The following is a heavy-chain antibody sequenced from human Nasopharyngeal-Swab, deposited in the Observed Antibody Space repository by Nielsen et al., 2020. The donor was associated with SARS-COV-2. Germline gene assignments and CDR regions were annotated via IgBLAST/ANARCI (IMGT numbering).Heavy chain of an antibody. D-gene: IGHD4-17*01. CDR3: ARVYGDSWGAFDI. V-gene: IGHV3-13*01. CDR1: GFTFSSYD. J-gene: IGHJ3*02. Sequence: GESLKISCAASGFTFSSYDMHWVRQATGKGPEWVSAIGTAGDTYYPGSVKGRFTISRENAKNSLYLQMNSLRAEDTAVYYCARVYGDSWGAFDIWGQGTMVTVSS. CDR2: IGTAGDT.